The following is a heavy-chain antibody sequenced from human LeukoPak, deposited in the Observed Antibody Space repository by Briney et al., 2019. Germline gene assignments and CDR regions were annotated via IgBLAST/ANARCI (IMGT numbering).Heavy chain of an antibody. CDR1: GGSFSGYY. D-gene: IGHD3-10*01. CDR3: AREGPRYYYGSGSLDY. CDR2: INHSGST. V-gene: IGHV4-34*01. Sequence: PSETLSLTCAVYGGSFSGYYWSWIRQPPGKGLEWIGEINHSGSTNYNPSLKGRVTISVDTSKNQLSLKLSPVTAADTAVYYCAREGPRYYYGSGSLDYWGQGTLVTVSS. J-gene: IGHJ4*02.